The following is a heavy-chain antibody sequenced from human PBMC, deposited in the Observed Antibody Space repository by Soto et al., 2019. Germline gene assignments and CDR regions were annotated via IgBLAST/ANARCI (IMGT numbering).Heavy chain of an antibody. Sequence: EVQLVESGGGWVKPGGSLRLSCAASGFTVSSNYMTWVRQAPGKGLEWVSVIYSGGSTYYADSVKGRFTISRDNSKNTLYLQMNSLRAEDTAVYYCARSPYSYGPIDYWGQGTLVTVSS. CDR1: GFTVSSNY. V-gene: IGHV3-66*01. J-gene: IGHJ4*02. CDR2: IYSGGST. CDR3: ARSPYSYGPIDY. D-gene: IGHD5-18*01.